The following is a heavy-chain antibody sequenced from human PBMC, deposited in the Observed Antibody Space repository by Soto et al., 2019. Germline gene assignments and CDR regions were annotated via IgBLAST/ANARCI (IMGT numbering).Heavy chain of an antibody. V-gene: IGHV4-39*01. J-gene: IGHJ4*02. D-gene: IGHD6-13*01. CDR1: GGSISSSSYY. Sequence: SETLSLTCTVSGGSISSSSYYWGWIRQPPGKGLEWIGSIYYTGSTYYNPSLKSRVTISVDTSKNQFSLQLTSVTVADTAVYYCATSYGNAWYTYWGQGTQVTVSS. CDR2: IYYTGST. CDR3: ATSYGNAWYTY.